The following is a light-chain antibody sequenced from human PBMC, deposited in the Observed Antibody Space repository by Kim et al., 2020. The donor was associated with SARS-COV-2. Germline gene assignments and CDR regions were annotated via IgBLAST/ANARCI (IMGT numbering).Light chain of an antibody. J-gene: IGKJ4*01. V-gene: IGKV3-11*01. CDR2: DAS. Sequence: EIVLTQSPATLSLSPGERATLSCRASQSISSYLAWYQQQPGQAPRLLIYDASNRATGIPARFSGSGSGTDFTLTISSLEPEDFAVYYCQQRGDWPLTFGGGTKLEI. CDR1: QSISSY. CDR3: QQRGDWPLT.